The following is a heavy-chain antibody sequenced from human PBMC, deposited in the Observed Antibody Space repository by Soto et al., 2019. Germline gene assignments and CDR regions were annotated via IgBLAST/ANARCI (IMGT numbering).Heavy chain of an antibody. Sequence: GGSLRLSCAASGFTFDDYAMHWVRQAPGKGLEWVAGISWNSGTIGYADSVKGRFTISRDNAKNSLYLQMDSLRAEDTALYYCAKAVAGLFAYWGHGTLVTVSS. J-gene: IGHJ4*01. V-gene: IGHV3-9*01. CDR2: ISWNSGTI. D-gene: IGHD6-19*01. CDR1: GFTFDDYA. CDR3: AKAVAGLFAY.